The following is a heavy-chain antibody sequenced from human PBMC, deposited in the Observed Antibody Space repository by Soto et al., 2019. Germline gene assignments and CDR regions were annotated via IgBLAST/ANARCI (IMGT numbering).Heavy chain of an antibody. J-gene: IGHJ6*02. Sequence: AVKVSCKASRCTFSSYAISWVRQAPGQGLEWMGGIIPIFGTANHAQKFQGRVTITADESKSTAYMELSSMSSEDTAVYYCGRNLVGATTVYYYHGMDVWGQGTTVTVSS. CDR2: IIPIFGTA. D-gene: IGHD1-26*01. CDR1: RCTFSSYA. V-gene: IGHV1-69*13. CDR3: GRNLVGATTVYYYHGMDV.